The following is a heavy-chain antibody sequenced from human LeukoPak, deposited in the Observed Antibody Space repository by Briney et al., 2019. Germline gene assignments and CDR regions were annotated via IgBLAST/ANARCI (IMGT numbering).Heavy chain of an antibody. J-gene: IGHJ4*02. V-gene: IGHV4-39*07. CDR1: GGSISSRSHY. D-gene: IGHD5-12*01. CDR3: ARESIVATIIRSSPGCFDY. CDR2: IYYSGST. Sequence: SETLSLTCSVSGGSISSRSHYWGWIRQPPGKGLEWIGSIYYSGSTYYNPSLKSRVTTSVDTSKNQFSLKLSSVTAADTAVYYCARESIVATIIRSSPGCFDYWGQGTLVTVSS.